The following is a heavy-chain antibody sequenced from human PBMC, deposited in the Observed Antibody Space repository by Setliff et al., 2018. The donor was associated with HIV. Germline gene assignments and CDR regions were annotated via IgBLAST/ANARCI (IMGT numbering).Heavy chain of an antibody. Sequence: PSETLSLTCTVSGGSIRRGSYYWNWIRQPVGEGLEWIGHTSSSGSTNYNPSLKNRVSLSLDTSKNQFSLKLRSVFAADTAVYYCVRDPGYSSGWSGTTFDYWGLGTLVTVSS. J-gene: IGHJ4*02. V-gene: IGHV4-61*09. D-gene: IGHD6-19*01. CDR1: GGSIRRGSYY. CDR3: VRDPGYSSGWSGTTFDY. CDR2: TSSSGST.